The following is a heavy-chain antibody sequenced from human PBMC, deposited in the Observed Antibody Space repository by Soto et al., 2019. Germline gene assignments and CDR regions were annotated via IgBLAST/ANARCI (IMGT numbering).Heavy chain of an antibody. J-gene: IGHJ4*02. V-gene: IGHV1-8*01. Sequence: ASVKVSCKASGYTFTSYDINWVRQATGQGLEWMGWMNPNSGNTGYAQKFQGRVTITRNTSIITAYMELSSLRSEDTAVYYCARAHYGDYLRPYYFEYWGQVTLVTVSS. D-gene: IGHD4-17*01. CDR3: ARAHYGDYLRPYYFEY. CDR1: GYTFTSYD. CDR2: MNPNSGNT.